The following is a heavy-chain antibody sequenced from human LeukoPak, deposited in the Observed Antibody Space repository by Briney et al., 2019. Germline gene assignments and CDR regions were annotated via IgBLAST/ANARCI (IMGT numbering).Heavy chain of an antibody. D-gene: IGHD5-12*01. V-gene: IGHV4-34*01. J-gene: IGHJ4*02. CDR3: ARGKRLRFDYFDY. CDR1: GGSFSGYY. CDR2: INHSGST. Sequence: SETLSLTCAVYGGSFSGYYWSWIRQPPGKGLEWIGEINHSGSTNYNPSLKSRVTISVDTSKNQFSLKLSSVTAADTAVYYCARGKRLRFDYFDYWGQGTLVTVSS.